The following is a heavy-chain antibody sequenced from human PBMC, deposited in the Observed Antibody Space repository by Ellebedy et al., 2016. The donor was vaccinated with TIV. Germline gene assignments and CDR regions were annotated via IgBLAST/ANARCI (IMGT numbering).Heavy chain of an antibody. CDR3: AKDRTPLYGYWVFDY. J-gene: IGHJ4*02. CDR1: GFTFSPYA. V-gene: IGHV3-23*01. D-gene: IGHD5-18*01. Sequence: GESLKISCAASGFTFSPYAMAWVRQAPGKGLEWVSGTVGSGAQKYEDSVKGRFIISRDNSKNTLYLQMNSLRAEDTAVYYCAKDRTPLYGYWVFDYWGQGTLVTVSS. CDR2: TVGSGA.